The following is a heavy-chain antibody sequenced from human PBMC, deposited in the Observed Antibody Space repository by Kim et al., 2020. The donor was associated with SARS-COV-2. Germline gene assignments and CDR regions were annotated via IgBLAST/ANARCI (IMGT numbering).Heavy chain of an antibody. Sequence: GSKYSAGSVKVRFTISRGNSENSVYLQINSLIPEDTAVYYCARGFCLGWGQGTLVTVSS. CDR3: ARGFCLG. J-gene: IGHJ4*02. D-gene: IGHD3-3*01. V-gene: IGHV3-66*01. CDR2: GSK.